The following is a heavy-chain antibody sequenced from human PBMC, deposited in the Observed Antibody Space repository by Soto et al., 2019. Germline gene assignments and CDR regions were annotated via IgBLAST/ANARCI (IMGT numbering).Heavy chain of an antibody. Sequence: GGSLRLSCAASGFTFSDYYMSWIRQAPGKGLEWVSVIYSGGSTIYYADSVKGRFTISRDNAKNSLYLQMNSLRAEDTAVYYCASPTVTPHYGMDVWGQGTTVTVSS. J-gene: IGHJ6*02. CDR1: GFTFSDYY. D-gene: IGHD4-17*01. V-gene: IGHV3-11*01. CDR2: IYSGGSTI. CDR3: ASPTVTPHYGMDV.